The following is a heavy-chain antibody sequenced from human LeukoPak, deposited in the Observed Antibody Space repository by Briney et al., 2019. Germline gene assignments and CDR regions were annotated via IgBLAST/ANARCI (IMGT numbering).Heavy chain of an antibody. CDR2: IHYSGST. D-gene: IGHD2-8*01. V-gene: IGHV4-59*01. Sequence: KPSENPSPTFTGSGGSISSYYLGWVREPPRKGLGWVGYIHYSGSTNYNPSLKSRVTISVDTSKNEFSLKLSSVTAADTAVYYCARGTCSNGVCYRYGEGFHYWGQGTLVTVSS. CDR1: GGSISSYY. CDR3: ARGTCSNGVCYRYGEGFHY. J-gene: IGHJ4*02.